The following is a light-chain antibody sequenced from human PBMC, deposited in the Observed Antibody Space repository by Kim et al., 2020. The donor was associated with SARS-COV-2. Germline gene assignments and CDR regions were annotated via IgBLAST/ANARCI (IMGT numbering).Light chain of an antibody. CDR1: SNDVGGYNY. J-gene: IGLJ2*01. CDR2: DVS. V-gene: IGLV2-11*03. CDR3: CSYAGSYTV. Sequence: PGQSVTISCTGNSNDVGGYNYVSWYQQHPGKAPKLMIYDVSNRPSGVPDRFSGSKSGNTASLTISGLQPEDEADYYCCSYAGSYTVFGGGTQLTVL.